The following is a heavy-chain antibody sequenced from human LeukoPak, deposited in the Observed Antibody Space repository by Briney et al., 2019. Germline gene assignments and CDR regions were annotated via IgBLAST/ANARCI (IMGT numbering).Heavy chain of an antibody. CDR1: GFNFRSHA. CDR3: AKDFDL. CDR2: IKQDGSET. J-gene: IGHJ4*02. Sequence: PGGSLRLSCAASGFNFRSHAMHWVRQAPEKGLEWVANIKQDGSETYYVDSVKDRFTISRDNARNSLYLQMNSLRAEDTAVYYCAKDFDLWGQGTLVTVSS. V-gene: IGHV3-7*03.